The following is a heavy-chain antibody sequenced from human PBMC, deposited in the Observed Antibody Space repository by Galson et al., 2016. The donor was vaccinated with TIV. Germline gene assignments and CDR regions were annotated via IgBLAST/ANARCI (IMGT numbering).Heavy chain of an antibody. CDR2: INWNSGTI. J-gene: IGHJ4*02. V-gene: IGHV3-9*01. Sequence: SLRLSCAASGFIFDDYAMHWVRQAPGKGLEWVSGINWNSGTIAYADSVKGRFTISRDKAKNSLYLQMNSLRAEDTALYYCACGIGWFRGFDYWGQGTFITVSS. D-gene: IGHD3-10*01. CDR3: ACGIGWFRGFDY. CDR1: GFIFDDYA.